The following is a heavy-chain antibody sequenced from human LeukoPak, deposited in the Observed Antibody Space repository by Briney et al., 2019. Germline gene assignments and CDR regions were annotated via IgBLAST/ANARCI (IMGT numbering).Heavy chain of an antibody. Sequence: ASVKVSCKASGYTFTSYDINWVRQATGQGLEWMGWMNPNSGNTGYAQKFQGRVTMTRNTSISTAYMELSSLRSEDTAVYYCARGGYSSSWYEHYYYYYGMDVWGQGTTVTVSS. D-gene: IGHD6-13*01. V-gene: IGHV1-8*01. CDR2: MNPNSGNT. CDR1: GYTFTSYD. J-gene: IGHJ6*02. CDR3: ARGGYSSSWYEHYYYYYGMDV.